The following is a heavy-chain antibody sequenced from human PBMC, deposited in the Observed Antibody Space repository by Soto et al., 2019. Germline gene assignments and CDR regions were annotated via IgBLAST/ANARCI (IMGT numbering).Heavy chain of an antibody. V-gene: IGHV4-31*11. D-gene: IGHD3-3*01. CDR1: GGCISSGGYY. CDR2: IYYSGST. J-gene: IGHJ4*02. CDR3: ARESDFGVDIIYFDY. Sequence: PSWRLSLTCAVSGGCISSGGYYWSWIRQHPGKGLEWIGYIYYSGSTYYNPSLKSRVTISVGTSKNQFSLKLSSVTAADTAVYYCARESDFGVDIIYFDYWGQGTLVTVSS.